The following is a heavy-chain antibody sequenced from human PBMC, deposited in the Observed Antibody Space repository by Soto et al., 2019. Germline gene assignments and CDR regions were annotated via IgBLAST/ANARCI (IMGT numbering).Heavy chain of an antibody. CDR2: ISSGGTYT. V-gene: IGHV3-74*01. D-gene: IGHD2-15*01. J-gene: IGHJ5*02. CDR1: GFTLSTYW. CDR3: ARTFVDGMAGFGP. Sequence: EVQLVESGGGLVQPGGSLRLSCAASGFTLSTYWMHWVRQVPGKGVVWVSRISSGGTYTNYADSVKGRFTISRDSARNTLFLQMNYLTGEDTAVYYCARTFVDGMAGFGPWGQGTLVTVSS.